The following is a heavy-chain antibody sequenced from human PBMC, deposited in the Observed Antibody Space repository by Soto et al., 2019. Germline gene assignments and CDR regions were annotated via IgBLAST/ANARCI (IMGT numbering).Heavy chain of an antibody. D-gene: IGHD6-13*01. CDR1: GGSFSGYY. V-gene: IGHV4-34*01. J-gene: IGHJ5*02. Sequence: QVQLQQWGAGLLKPSETLSLTCAVYGGSFSGYYWSWIRQPPGKGLEWIGEINHSGSTNYNPSLKSRVTISVDTSKNQFSLKLSSVTAADTAVYYCARGLGPSIAAAALNWFDPWGQGTLVTVYS. CDR2: INHSGST. CDR3: ARGLGPSIAAAALNWFDP.